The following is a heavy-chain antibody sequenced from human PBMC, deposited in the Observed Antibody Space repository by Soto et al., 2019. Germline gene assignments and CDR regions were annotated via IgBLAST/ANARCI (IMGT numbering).Heavy chain of an antibody. V-gene: IGHV4-39*01. CDR3: ERHSIWLLLSDY. D-gene: IGHD3-22*01. J-gene: IGHJ4*02. CDR2: IYYTGTT. Sequence: XXTLSLPFNVSGVSISNSNYYWGFIRQPPGKGLEWIGSIYYTGTTYYNPSLKSRVTISVDTSKNQFSLKLDYVTAADTAVYFCERHSIWLLLSDYWGQGSLVTVSS. CDR1: GVSISNSNYY.